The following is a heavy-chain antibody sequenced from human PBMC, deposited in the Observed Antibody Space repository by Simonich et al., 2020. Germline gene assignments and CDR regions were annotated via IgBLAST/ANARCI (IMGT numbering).Heavy chain of an antibody. CDR1: GYTFTGYY. Sequence: QVQLVQSGAEVKKPGASVKVSCKASGYTFTGYYMHWVRQAPGQGLEWMGWINPNRGGKNYGHKFQGRGTMTRETSISTAYMYLSRLRSDDTAVYYWARDPVVPAAIRNAFDIWGQGTMVTVSS. CDR2: INPNRGGK. CDR3: ARDPVVPAAIRNAFDI. J-gene: IGHJ3*02. V-gene: IGHV1-2*07. D-gene: IGHD2-2*01.